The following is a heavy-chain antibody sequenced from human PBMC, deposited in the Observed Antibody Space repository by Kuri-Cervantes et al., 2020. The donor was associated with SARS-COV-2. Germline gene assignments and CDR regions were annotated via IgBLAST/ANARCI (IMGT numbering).Heavy chain of an antibody. D-gene: IGHD5-18*01. J-gene: IGHJ5*02. CDR1: GGSISSGDYN. Sequence: SETLSLTCTVSGGSISSGDYNWSWIRQSPGRGLEWIGYIYYSGSTYYNPSLKSRLRISLDMPKNQFSLKLTSVTAADTAVYYCAREKHLWPDSGHIWFDPWGQGTLVTDSS. CDR2: IYYSGST. V-gene: IGHV4-30-4*08. CDR3: AREKHLWPDSGHIWFDP.